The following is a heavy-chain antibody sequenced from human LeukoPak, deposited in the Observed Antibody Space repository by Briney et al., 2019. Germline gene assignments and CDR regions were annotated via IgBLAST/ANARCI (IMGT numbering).Heavy chain of an antibody. CDR1: GGTFSSYA. CDR3: ARSGIAAAGTSDY. CDR2: ISYDGSNK. J-gene: IGHJ4*02. V-gene: IGHV3-30-3*01. D-gene: IGHD6-13*01. Sequence: SCKASGGTFSSYAMHWVRQAPGKGLEWVAVISYDGSNKYYADSVKGRFTISRDNSKNTLYLQMNSLRAEDTAVYYCARSGIAAAGTSDYWGQGTLVTVSS.